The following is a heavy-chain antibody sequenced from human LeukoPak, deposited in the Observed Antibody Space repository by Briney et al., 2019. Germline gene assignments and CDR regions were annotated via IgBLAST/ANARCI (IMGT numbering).Heavy chain of an antibody. CDR2: ISSTSSTV. CDR1: GFTFSSYS. Sequence: PGGSLRLSCAVSGFTFSSYSMTWVRQAPGKGLEWVSYISSTSSTVYYADSVKGRFTISRDNVKNSLYLQMNSLRAEDTAVYYCARVRDSSSSYPGYWGQGTLVTVSS. CDR3: ARVRDSSSSYPGY. J-gene: IGHJ4*02. D-gene: IGHD6-6*01. V-gene: IGHV3-48*01.